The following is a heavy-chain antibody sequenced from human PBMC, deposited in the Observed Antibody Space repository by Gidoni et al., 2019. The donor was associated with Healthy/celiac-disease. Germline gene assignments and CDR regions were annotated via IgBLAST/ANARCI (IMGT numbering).Heavy chain of an antibody. V-gene: IGHV4-31*02. CDR2: T. Sequence: TYYNPSLKSRVTISVDTSKNQFSLKLSSVTAADTAVYYCARARHQDFDWFFDYWGQGTLVTVSS. CDR3: ARARHQDFDWFFDY. J-gene: IGHJ4*02. D-gene: IGHD3-9*01.